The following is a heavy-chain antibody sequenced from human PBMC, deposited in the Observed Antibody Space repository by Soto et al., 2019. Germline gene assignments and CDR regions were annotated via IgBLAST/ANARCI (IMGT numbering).Heavy chain of an antibody. D-gene: IGHD3-22*01. J-gene: IGHJ4*02. Sequence: PSETLSLTCTVSGGSISSADYYWSWIRQPPGKGLEWIGYIYHSGSTYYNPSLKSRVTISVDTSKNQFSLKLSSVTAADTAVYYCARESRYYYDSSGLDYWGQGTLVTVSS. CDR2: IYHSGST. CDR3: ARESRYYYDSSGLDY. CDR1: GGSISSADYY. V-gene: IGHV4-30-4*01.